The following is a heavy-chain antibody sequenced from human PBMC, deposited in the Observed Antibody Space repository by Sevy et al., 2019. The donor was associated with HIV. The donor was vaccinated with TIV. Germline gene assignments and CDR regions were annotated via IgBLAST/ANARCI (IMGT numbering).Heavy chain of an antibody. CDR2: ISAYNGNT. Sequence: ASVKVSCKASGYTFTSYGISWVRQAPGQGLEWMGWISAYNGNTNYAQKLQGRVTMTTDTSTSTAYMELRSLRSDDTAVYYCARSQRPTIFGVVSRTDYYYMDVWGKGTTVTVSS. CDR3: ARSQRPTIFGVVSRTDYYYMDV. J-gene: IGHJ6*03. V-gene: IGHV1-18*01. D-gene: IGHD3-3*01. CDR1: GYTFTSYG.